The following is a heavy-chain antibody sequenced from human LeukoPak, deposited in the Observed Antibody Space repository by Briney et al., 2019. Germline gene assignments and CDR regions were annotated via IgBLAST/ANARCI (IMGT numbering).Heavy chain of an antibody. Sequence: PSQTLSLTCAISGDSVSSNSAAWNWIRQSPSRGLEWLGRTYYRSKWYNDYAVSVKSRITINPDTSKNQFSLQLNSVTPEDTAVYYCARELGIAVAGTGYYYGMDVWGQGTTVTVSS. V-gene: IGHV6-1*01. CDR1: GDSVSSNSAA. J-gene: IGHJ6*02. CDR2: TYYRSKWYN. D-gene: IGHD6-19*01. CDR3: ARELGIAVAGTGYYYGMDV.